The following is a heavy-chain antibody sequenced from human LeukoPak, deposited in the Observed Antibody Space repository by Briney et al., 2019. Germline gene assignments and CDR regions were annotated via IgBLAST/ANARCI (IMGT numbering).Heavy chain of an antibody. Sequence: PGGSLRLSCAATGFTFSSFSMHWVRQAPGKGLEWVAVTSYDGSNKYYEDSVKGRFTISRDNSKNTLYLQMNSLRTEDTAVYYCAKGRVGANGYYYYGMDVWGQGTTVTVSS. CDR3: AKGRVGANGYYYYGMDV. J-gene: IGHJ6*02. V-gene: IGHV3-30*18. CDR1: GFTFSSFS. D-gene: IGHD1-26*01. CDR2: TSYDGSNK.